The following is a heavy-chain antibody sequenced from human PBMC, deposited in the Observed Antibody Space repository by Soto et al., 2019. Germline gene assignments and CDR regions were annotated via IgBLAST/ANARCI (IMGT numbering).Heavy chain of an antibody. CDR3: ARVPSIGSRWYWGAYFDY. CDR1: GDSVSSNSAA. CDR2: TYYRAKWYN. D-gene: IGHD6-13*01. J-gene: IGHJ4*02. V-gene: IGHV6-1*01. Sequence: SQTLSLTCVISGDSVSSNSAAWNWIRQSPSRGLEWLGRTYYRAKWYNDYAVSVKSRITINPATSKHLFSLQLNSVTPEDTAVYSCARVPSIGSRWYWGAYFDYWGPGTLVTVSS.